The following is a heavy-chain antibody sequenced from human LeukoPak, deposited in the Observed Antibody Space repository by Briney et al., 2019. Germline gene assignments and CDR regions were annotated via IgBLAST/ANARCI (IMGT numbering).Heavy chain of an antibody. CDR3: AKESPSFDY. CDR1: GFTFSTYA. Sequence: GGSLRLSCAASGFTFSTYAMSWVRQAPGKGLEWVSVISGSGGSTYYADSVKGRFTISRDNSKNTMYLQMNSLRPGDTAVYYCAKESPSFDYWGQGTLVTVSS. V-gene: IGHV3-23*01. J-gene: IGHJ4*02. CDR2: ISGSGGST.